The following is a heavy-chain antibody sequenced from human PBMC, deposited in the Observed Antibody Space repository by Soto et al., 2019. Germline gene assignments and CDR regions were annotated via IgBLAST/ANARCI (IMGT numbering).Heavy chain of an antibody. J-gene: IGHJ6*02. V-gene: IGHV3-21*01. Sequence: GGSLRLSCAASGFTFSSYSMNWVRQAPGKGLEWVSSISSSSSYIYYADSVKGRFTISRDNAKNSLYLQMNSLRAEDTAVYYCARASWAVLRFLEWLYNTQYGMDVWGQGTXVTVSS. CDR1: GFTFSSYS. CDR2: ISSSSSYI. CDR3: ARASWAVLRFLEWLYNTQYGMDV. D-gene: IGHD3-3*01.